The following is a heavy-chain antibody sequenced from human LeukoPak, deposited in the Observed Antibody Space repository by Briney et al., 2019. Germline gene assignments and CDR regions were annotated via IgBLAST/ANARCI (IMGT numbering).Heavy chain of an antibody. CDR1: GFTFSDYY. CDR3: ARVIRPYYDSSGYLDY. Sequence: GGSLRLSCAASGFTFSDYYMSWIRQAPGKGLEWVSYISSSGSTIYYADSVKGRFTISRDNAKNSLYLQMNSLRAEDTAVYYCARVIRPYYDSSGYLDYWGQGTLVTVSS. D-gene: IGHD3-22*01. J-gene: IGHJ4*02. V-gene: IGHV3-11*01. CDR2: ISSSGSTI.